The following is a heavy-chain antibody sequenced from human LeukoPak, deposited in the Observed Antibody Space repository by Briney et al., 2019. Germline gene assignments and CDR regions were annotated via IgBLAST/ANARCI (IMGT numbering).Heavy chain of an antibody. CDR2: INHSGST. J-gene: IGHJ4*02. CDR3: ARDSWPFDY. V-gene: IGHV4-34*01. CDR1: GGSFSGYY. Sequence: NTSETLSLTCAVYGGSFSGYYWSWIRQPPGKGLEWIGEINHSGSTNYNPSLKSRVTISVDTSKNQFSLKLSSVTAADTAVYYCARDSWPFDYWGQGTLVTVSS. D-gene: IGHD6-13*01.